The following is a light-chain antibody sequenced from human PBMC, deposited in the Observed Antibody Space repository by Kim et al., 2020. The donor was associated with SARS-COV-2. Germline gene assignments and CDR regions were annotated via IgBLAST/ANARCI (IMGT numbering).Light chain of an antibody. CDR3: QQSNNWPLT. CDR1: QSVSSTN. Sequence: VSPGERATLSCRASQSVSSTNLGWYQQKPGQAPRLLIYGAFTRATGIPARFNGSGSGTEFTLTINNLQSEDFAVYYCQQSNNWPLTFGGGTKVEI. J-gene: IGKJ4*01. CDR2: GAF. V-gene: IGKV3-15*01.